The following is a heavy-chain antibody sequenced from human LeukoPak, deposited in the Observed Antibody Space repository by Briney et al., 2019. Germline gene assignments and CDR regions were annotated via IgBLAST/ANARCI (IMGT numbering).Heavy chain of an antibody. CDR3: ASPSVADAFDI. V-gene: IGHV3-21*01. J-gene: IGHJ3*02. CDR1: GFTFSSYS. D-gene: IGHD4-23*01. Sequence: GGSLRLSCAASGFTFSSYSMNWVRQAPGKGLEWVSSISSSSSYIYYADSVKGRFTISRDNAKNSLYLQMNSLSAEDTAVYYCASPSVADAFDIWGQGAMVTVSS. CDR2: ISSSSSYI.